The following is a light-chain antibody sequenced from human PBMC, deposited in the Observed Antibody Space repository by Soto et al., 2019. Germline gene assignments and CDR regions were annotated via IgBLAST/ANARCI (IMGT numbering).Light chain of an antibody. CDR1: QSVSSNY. Sequence: EIVVTQSPGTVSVSPGERATLSCRASQSVSSNYLAWHQQKPGQAPRLLIYGASSRAAGIPDRFRGSGSVTDFTLTISSLEPEDFGVYYCQQYGRSPFTFGPGTKVDVK. CDR3: QQYGRSPFT. CDR2: GAS. V-gene: IGKV3-20*01. J-gene: IGKJ3*01.